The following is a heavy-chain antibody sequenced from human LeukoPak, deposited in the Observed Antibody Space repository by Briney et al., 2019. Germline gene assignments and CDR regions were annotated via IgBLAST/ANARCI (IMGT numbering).Heavy chain of an antibody. CDR1: GYTFTSYD. CDR3: AISGFIAAAVFDP. J-gene: IGHJ5*02. CDR2: ISVYTGNT. D-gene: IGHD6-13*01. V-gene: IGHV1-18*01. Sequence: ASVKVSCKASGYTFTSYDITWVRQAPGQGLEWMGWISVYTGNTDYAQKFQGRVTMTTDTSTTTAYMELKSLRSDDTAVYYCAISGFIAAAVFDPWGQGTLVTVSS.